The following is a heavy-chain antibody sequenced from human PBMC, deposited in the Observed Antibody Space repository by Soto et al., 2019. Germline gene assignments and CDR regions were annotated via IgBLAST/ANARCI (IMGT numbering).Heavy chain of an antibody. J-gene: IGHJ4*02. V-gene: IGHV4-34*09. D-gene: IGHD3-9*01. CDR3: ARLEGLATISYYFDF. CDR1: GGSFSGYY. Sequence: SETLSLTCAVYGGSFSGYYWSWIRQPPGKGLEWIGYIYHSGSTYYNPSLKSRVTISVDTSKNQFSLKLSSVTAADTAVYFCARLEGLATISYYFDFWGPGALVTVSS. CDR2: IYHSGST.